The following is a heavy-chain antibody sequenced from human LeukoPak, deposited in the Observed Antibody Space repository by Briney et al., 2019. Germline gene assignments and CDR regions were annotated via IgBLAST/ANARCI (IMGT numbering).Heavy chain of an antibody. Sequence: GSLRLSCAASGLTFSSYAMSWVRQAPGKGLEWVSAISGSGGSTYYADSVKGRFTISRDNSKNTLYLQMNSLRAEDTAVYYCAKEKGYYYDSSGYYFDYWGQGTLVTVSS. CDR3: AKEKGYYYDSSGYYFDY. CDR1: GLTFSSYA. D-gene: IGHD3-22*01. CDR2: ISGSGGST. J-gene: IGHJ4*02. V-gene: IGHV3-23*01.